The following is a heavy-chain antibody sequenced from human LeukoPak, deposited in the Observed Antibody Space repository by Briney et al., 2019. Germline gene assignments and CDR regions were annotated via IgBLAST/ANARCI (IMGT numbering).Heavy chain of an antibody. V-gene: IGHV1-2*04. CDR2: INPNSGGA. D-gene: IGHD2-15*01. CDR3: ARSPAVAAHSGYYYGMDV. CDR1: GGTISNYV. Sequence: ASVKVSCKAAGGTISNYVISWVRQAPGQGLEWMGWINPNSGGANYAQKFQGWVTMTRDTSISTAYMELSRLRSDDTAVYYCARSPAVAAHSGYYYGMDVWGQGTTVTVSS. J-gene: IGHJ6*02.